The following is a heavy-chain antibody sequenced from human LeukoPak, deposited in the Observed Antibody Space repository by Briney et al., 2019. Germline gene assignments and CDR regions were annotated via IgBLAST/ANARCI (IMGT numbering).Heavy chain of an antibody. D-gene: IGHD2-2*01. CDR2: INPSGGST. J-gene: IGHJ4*02. V-gene: IGHV1-46*01. CDR3: AREGGICSSTSCSLNWNALYYFDY. Sequence: ASVKVSCKASGYTFTSYYMHWVRQAPGQGLEWMGIINPSGGSTSYAQKFQGRVTMTRDTSTSTVYMELSSLRSEDTAMYYCAREGGICSSTSCSLNWNALYYFDYWGQGTLVTVSS. CDR1: GYTFTSYY.